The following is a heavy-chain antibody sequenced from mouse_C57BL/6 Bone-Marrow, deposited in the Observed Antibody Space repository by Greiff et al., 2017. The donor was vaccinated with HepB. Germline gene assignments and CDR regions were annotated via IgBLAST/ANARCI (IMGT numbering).Heavy chain of an antibody. CDR1: GFSLTSYG. Sequence: VQLQQSGPGLVQPSQSLSITCTVSGFSLTSYGVHWVRQSPGKGLEWLGVIWSGGSTDYNAAFISRLSISKDNSKSQVFFKMNSLQADDTAIYYCASSPPYDGYYVDYWGQGTTLTVSS. J-gene: IGHJ2*01. CDR2: IWSGGST. D-gene: IGHD2-3*01. V-gene: IGHV2-2*01. CDR3: ASSPPYDGYYVDY.